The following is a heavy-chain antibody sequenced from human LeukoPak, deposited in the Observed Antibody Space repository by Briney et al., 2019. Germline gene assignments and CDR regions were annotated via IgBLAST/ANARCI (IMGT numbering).Heavy chain of an antibody. Sequence: ASVKVSRKASGGTFSSYAISWVRQAPGQGLEWMGGIIPIFGKANYAQKFQGRVTITADESTSTAYMELSSLRSEDTAVYYCAAIFGVVIPNWFDPWGQGTLVTVSS. D-gene: IGHD3-3*02. CDR3: AAIFGVVIPNWFDP. V-gene: IGHV1-69*13. CDR2: IIPIFGKA. J-gene: IGHJ5*02. CDR1: GGTFSSYA.